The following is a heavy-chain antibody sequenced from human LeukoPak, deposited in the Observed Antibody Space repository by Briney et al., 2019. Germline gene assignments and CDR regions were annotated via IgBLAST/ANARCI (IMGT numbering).Heavy chain of an antibody. Sequence: ASVKVSCEASGYTFTSYGISWVRQAPGQGLEWMGWISAYNGNTNYAQKLQGRVTMTTDTSTSTAYMELRSLRSDDTAVYYCARARGIAAAGTLKYYFDYWGQGTLVTVSS. CDR2: ISAYNGNT. CDR1: GYTFTSYG. D-gene: IGHD6-13*01. V-gene: IGHV1-18*01. J-gene: IGHJ4*02. CDR3: ARARGIAAAGTLKYYFDY.